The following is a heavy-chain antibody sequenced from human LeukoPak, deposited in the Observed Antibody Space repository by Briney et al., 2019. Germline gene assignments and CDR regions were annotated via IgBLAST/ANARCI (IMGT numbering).Heavy chain of an antibody. CDR3: ARARSGYCSSTSCFFDY. Sequence: GGSLRLSCAASGFTFSSYSMNWVRQAPGKGLEWVSSISSSSSYIYYADSVKGRFTISRDNAKNSLYLQMNSLRAEDTAVYYCARARSGYCSSTSCFFDYWGQGTLVTVSS. CDR1: GFTFSSYS. J-gene: IGHJ4*02. CDR2: ISSSSSYI. D-gene: IGHD2-2*01. V-gene: IGHV3-21*01.